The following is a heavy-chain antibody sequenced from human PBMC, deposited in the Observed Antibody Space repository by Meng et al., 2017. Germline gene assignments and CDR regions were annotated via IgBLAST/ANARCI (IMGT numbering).Heavy chain of an antibody. D-gene: IGHD2-15*01. CDR1: RYNCPDNS. J-gene: IGHJ4*02. CDR3: ARDEDRSAVGKLFGDY. Sequence: QQVPAEASGKKPGASSKASCIPSRYNCPDNSRHWVRRAPGQGLEWMGRINPKRGDTHYEQKFQDRVTMTGDTSISTDYMELSGLRSVDTAMYYCARDEDRSAVGKLFGDYWGQGTLVTVSS. CDR2: INPKRGDT. V-gene: IGHV1-2*06.